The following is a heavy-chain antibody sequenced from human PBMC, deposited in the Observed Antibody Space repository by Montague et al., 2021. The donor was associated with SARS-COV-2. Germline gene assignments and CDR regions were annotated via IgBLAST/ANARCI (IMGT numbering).Heavy chain of an antibody. V-gene: IGHV6-1*01. Sequence: CAISGDSVSNNRRTSDWHTSALQSHLYLLCRPYFGTIKKIDYARSWKSRIAINPDTSENQFSLQLSSVTPEDTAFYYCVRGIEAAGSYDYWGKGTLVTV. D-gene: IGHD6-13*01. CDR2: PYFGTIKKI. J-gene: IGHJ4*02. CDR1: GDSVSNNRRT. CDR3: VRGIEAAGSYDY.